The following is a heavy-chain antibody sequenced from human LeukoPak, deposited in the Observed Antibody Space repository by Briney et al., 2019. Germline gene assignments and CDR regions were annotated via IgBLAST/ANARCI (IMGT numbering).Heavy chain of an antibody. V-gene: IGHV1-69*04. CDR1: GGTFSSYA. CDR2: IIPIFGIA. D-gene: IGHD2-15*01. J-gene: IGHJ4*02. CDR3: ARGGAYCSGGSCYSTLVY. Sequence: SVKVSCKTPGGTFSSYAISWVRQAPGQGLEWMGRIIPIFGIANYAQKFQGRVTITADKSTSTAYMELSSLRSEDTAVYYCARGGAYCSGGSCYSTLVYWGQGTMVTVSS.